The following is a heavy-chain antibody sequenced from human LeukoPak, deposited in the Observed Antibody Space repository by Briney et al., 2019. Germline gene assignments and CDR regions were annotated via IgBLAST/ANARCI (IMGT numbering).Heavy chain of an antibody. CDR1: GYTFTSYD. V-gene: IGHV1-69-2*01. Sequence: ASVKVSCKASGYTFTSYDINWLRQATGQGLEWMGLVDPEDGETIYAEKFQGRVTITADTSTDTAYMELSSLRSEDTAVYYCASSRPGDPDAFDIWGQGTMVTVSS. J-gene: IGHJ3*02. D-gene: IGHD4-17*01. CDR2: VDPEDGET. CDR3: ASSRPGDPDAFDI.